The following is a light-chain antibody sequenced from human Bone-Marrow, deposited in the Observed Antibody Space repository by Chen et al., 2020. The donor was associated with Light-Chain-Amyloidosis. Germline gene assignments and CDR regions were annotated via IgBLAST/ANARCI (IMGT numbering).Light chain of an antibody. Sequence: SYVLTQPSSVSVAPGQTATIACGGNNIGSTSVHWYQQTPGQAPLLVVYDDSDRPSGIPERLSGSNSGHTAHLTISRVEAGDEADYYCQVWDRSSDRPVFGGGTKLTVL. CDR3: QVWDRSSDRPV. V-gene: IGLV3-21*02. CDR1: NIGSTS. J-gene: IGLJ3*02. CDR2: DDS.